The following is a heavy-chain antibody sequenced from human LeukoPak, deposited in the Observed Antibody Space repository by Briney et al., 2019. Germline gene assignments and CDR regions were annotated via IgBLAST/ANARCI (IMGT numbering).Heavy chain of an antibody. Sequence: SQTLSLTCTVSGGSISSGDYYWSWVRQPPGKGLEWIGYIHYSGSTNYNPSLWSRVTLTVNKSKNQFSLKLRSVTAADTAVYYCARLGRKTSVVPPDFDYWGQGTLVTVSS. J-gene: IGHJ4*02. D-gene: IGHD4-23*01. CDR3: ARLGRKTSVVPPDFDY. CDR1: GGSISSGDYY. CDR2: IHYSGST. V-gene: IGHV4-61*08.